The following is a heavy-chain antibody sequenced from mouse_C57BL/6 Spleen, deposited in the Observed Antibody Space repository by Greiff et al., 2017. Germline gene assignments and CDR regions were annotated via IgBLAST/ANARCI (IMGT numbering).Heavy chain of an antibody. V-gene: IGHV3-8*01. D-gene: IGHD1-1*01. CDR1: GYSITSDY. J-gene: IGHJ1*03. CDR2: ISYSGST. Sequence: EVKVEESGPGLAKPSQTLSLTCSVTGYSITSDYWNWIRKFPGNKLEYMGYISYSGSTYYNPSLKSRITITRDTSKNQYYLQLNSVTTEDTATYXCARKRITTVVADWYFDVWGTGTTVTVSS. CDR3: ARKRITTVVADWYFDV.